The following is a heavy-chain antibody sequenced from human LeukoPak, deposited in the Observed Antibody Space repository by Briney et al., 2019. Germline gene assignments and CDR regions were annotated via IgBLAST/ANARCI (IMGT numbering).Heavy chain of an antibody. D-gene: IGHD2-21*01. J-gene: IGHJ4*02. CDR2: IYYHGST. Sequence: SETLSLTCTVSGGSIRSNNYYWGWIRQPPGKGLEWIGSIYYHGSTYYNPSLKSRVTMSVDTSKNQFSLKLSSVTAADTAVYYCATILGQLWWANYWGQGTLVTVSS. V-gene: IGHV4-39*07. CDR3: ATILGQLWWANY. CDR1: GGSIRSNNYY.